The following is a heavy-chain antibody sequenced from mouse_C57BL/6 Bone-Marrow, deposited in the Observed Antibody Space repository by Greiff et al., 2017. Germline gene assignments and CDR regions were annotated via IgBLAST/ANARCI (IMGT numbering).Heavy chain of an antibody. J-gene: IGHJ2*01. CDR3: TGNSIGGFDY. CDR2: IYPGNSDT. CDR1: GFTFTSYW. Sequence: EVQLLQSGTVLARPGASVKMSCKTSGFTFTSYWMHWVNQRPGQGLEWIGAIYPGNSDTSYNQKFKGQAKLTAVTSASTAYMELSSLTNEDSAVYDCTGNSIGGFDYWGKGTTLTVSS. V-gene: IGHV1-5*01. D-gene: IGHD2-10*02.